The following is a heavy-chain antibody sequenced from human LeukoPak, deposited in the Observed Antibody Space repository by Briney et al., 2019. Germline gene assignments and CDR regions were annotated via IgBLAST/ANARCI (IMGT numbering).Heavy chain of an antibody. CDR1: GYTFTGYY. J-gene: IGHJ4*02. CDR3: ARDLYDSSGYYYPFGY. CDR2: INPSGGST. V-gene: IGHV1-46*01. Sequence: ASVKVSCKTSGYTFTGYYIHWVRQAPGQGLEWMGVINPSGGSTDYAQKLQGRVTMTTDTSTSTAYMELRSLRSDDTAVYYCARDLYDSSGYYYPFGYWGQGTLVTVSS. D-gene: IGHD3-22*01.